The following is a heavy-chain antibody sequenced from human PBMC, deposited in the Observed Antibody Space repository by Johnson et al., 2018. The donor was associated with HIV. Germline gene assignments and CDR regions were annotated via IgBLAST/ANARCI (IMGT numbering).Heavy chain of an antibody. J-gene: IGHJ3*02. V-gene: IGHV3-30-3*01. CDR1: GFTFSSHP. CDR2: ISYDGSNK. Sequence: QVQLVESGGGVAQPGTSLRLSCAASGFTFSSHPMNWVRQAPGKGLEWVAVISYDGSNKYYADSVKGRFTISRDNSKNTLYLQMNSLRAEDTAVYYCARDGGIYYYDSSGPILWAFDIWGQGTMVTVSS. CDR3: ARDGGIYYYDSSGPILWAFDI. D-gene: IGHD3-22*01.